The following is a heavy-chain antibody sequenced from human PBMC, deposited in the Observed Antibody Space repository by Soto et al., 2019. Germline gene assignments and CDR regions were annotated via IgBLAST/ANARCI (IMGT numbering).Heavy chain of an antibody. Sequence: LRLSCAASGLTVSANYMNWVRQAPGKGLEWVSLLYSGGTAYYADSVRGRFTISRDNSKNTLYLQMNSLRVEDTAVYFCARARSSTMIVVTNHWYFDLWGRGTLVTVSS. V-gene: IGHV3-53*01. D-gene: IGHD3-22*01. J-gene: IGHJ2*01. CDR3: ARARSSTMIVVTNHWYFDL. CDR2: LYSGGTA. CDR1: GLTVSANY.